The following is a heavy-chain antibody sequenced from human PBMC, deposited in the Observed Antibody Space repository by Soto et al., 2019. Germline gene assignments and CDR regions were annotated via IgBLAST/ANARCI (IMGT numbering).Heavy chain of an antibody. CDR1: GFTFSSYA. D-gene: IGHD6-13*01. J-gene: IGHJ4*02. Sequence: RLSCAASGFTFSSYAMHWVRQAPGKGLEWVAVISYDGSNKYYADSVKGRFTISRDNSKNTLYLQMNSLRAEDTAVYYCARGSSPRNYFEYWGQGTLVIVSS. CDR2: ISYDGSNK. V-gene: IGHV3-30-3*01. CDR3: ARGSSPRNYFEY.